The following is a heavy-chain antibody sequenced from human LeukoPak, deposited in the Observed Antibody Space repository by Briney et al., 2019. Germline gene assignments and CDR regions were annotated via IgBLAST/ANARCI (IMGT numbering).Heavy chain of an antibody. J-gene: IGHJ4*02. CDR1: GGSISSYY. V-gene: IGHV4-4*07. CDR2: IYTSGST. D-gene: IGHD6-19*01. CDR3: ASTYSSGWYGPLDY. Sequence: SETLSLTCTVSGGSISSYYWSWIRQPAGKGLEWIGRIYTSGSTNYNPSLKSRVTISVDTSKNQFSLKLSSVTAADTAVYYCASTYSSGWYGPLDYWGQGTLVTVSS.